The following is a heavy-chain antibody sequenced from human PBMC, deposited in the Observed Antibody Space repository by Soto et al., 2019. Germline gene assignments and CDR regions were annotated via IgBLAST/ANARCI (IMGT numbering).Heavy chain of an antibody. D-gene: IGHD5-12*01. Sequence: SETLSLTCSVSGDSVTGDYWNWIRQPPGKGLEWIGFTYYTGRTTYNPSLGSRVTISVDTSKNQFSLKLTSVTAADTAVYYCARETDEVASMDVWGQGTSLTVSS. CDR3: ARETDEVASMDV. V-gene: IGHV4-59*02. CDR2: TYYTGRT. J-gene: IGHJ6*02. CDR1: GDSVTGDY.